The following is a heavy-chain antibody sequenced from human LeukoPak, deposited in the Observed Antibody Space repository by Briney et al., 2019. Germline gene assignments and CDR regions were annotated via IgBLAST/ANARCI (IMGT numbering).Heavy chain of an antibody. Sequence: ASVKVSCKASGYSFTNHDIHWVRQAPGQRLEWMGCINPDNDNTKYSQEFQGRVTITRDTSATTAYMELSSLRSEDMAVYYCTLYNYWGQGTLVTVSS. CDR2: INPDNDNT. D-gene: IGHD2-2*02. CDR3: TLYNY. CDR1: GYSFTNHD. J-gene: IGHJ4*02. V-gene: IGHV1-3*03.